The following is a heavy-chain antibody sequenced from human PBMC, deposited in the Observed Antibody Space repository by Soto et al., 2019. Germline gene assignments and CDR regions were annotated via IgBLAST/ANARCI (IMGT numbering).Heavy chain of an antibody. CDR3: ARGAAFDT. CDR1: GYTFTSYA. J-gene: IGHJ3*02. Sequence: GASVKVSCKASGYTFTSYAIHWVRQAPGQRLEWMGWMNPKSGNTGYAQKFQGRVTMTRDTSISTVYMELSYLRSEDTAVYYCARGAAFDTWGQGTVVTVSS. CDR2: MNPKSGNT. V-gene: IGHV1-8*02.